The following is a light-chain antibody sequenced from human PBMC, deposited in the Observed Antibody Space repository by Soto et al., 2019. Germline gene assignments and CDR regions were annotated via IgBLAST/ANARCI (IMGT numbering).Light chain of an antibody. Sequence: QSALTQPPSASGTPGQSVAISCSGSSSNIGSNYVYWYQQLPGAAPKVLIYRNNQRPSGVPDRFSGSKSGTSASLAISGLGSDDEADYYCASWDESLSGYVFGTGTKVT. CDR1: SSNIGSNY. CDR2: RNN. V-gene: IGLV1-47*01. J-gene: IGLJ1*01. CDR3: ASWDESLSGYV.